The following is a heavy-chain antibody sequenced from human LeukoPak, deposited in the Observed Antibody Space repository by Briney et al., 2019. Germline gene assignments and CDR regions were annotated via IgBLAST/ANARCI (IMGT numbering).Heavy chain of an antibody. J-gene: IGHJ6*03. CDR3: ARGWRDYYGSGSYYNRRPNMDA. CDR2: MNPNSGNT. Sequence: ASVKVSCKASGYTFTSYDINWVRQATGQGLEWMGWMNPNSGNTGYAQKFQGRVTMTRNTSISTAYMELSSLRSEDTAVYYCARGWRDYYGSGSYYNRRPNMDAWGKGTTVTVSS. CDR1: GYTFTSYD. V-gene: IGHV1-8*01. D-gene: IGHD3-10*01.